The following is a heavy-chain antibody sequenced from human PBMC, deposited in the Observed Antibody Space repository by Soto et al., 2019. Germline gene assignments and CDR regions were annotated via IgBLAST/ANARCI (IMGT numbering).Heavy chain of an antibody. J-gene: IGHJ3*02. Sequence: EVQLVESGGGLVQPGGSLRLSCAASGFTFSSYSMNWVRQAPGKGLEWVSYISSSSSTIYYADSVKGRFTISRDNAKNSLYLQMNSLRAEDTAVYYCARFPTWVEGYCSGGSCPMGAFDIWGQGTMVTVSS. CDR1: GFTFSSYS. CDR2: ISSSSSTI. V-gene: IGHV3-48*01. D-gene: IGHD2-15*01. CDR3: ARFPTWVEGYCSGGSCPMGAFDI.